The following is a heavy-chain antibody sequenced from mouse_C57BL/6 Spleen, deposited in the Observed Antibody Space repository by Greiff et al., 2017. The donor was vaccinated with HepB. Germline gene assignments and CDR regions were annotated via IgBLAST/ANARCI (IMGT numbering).Heavy chain of an antibody. CDR1: GYSITSGYY. Sequence: EVKLQESGPGLVKPSQSLSLTCSVTGYSITSGYYWNWIRQFPGNKLEWMGYIIYDGSNNYNPSLKNRISITRDTSKNQFFLKLNSVTTEDTATYYCATYYGSSYGYFDVWGTGTTVTVSS. CDR3: ATYYGSSYGYFDV. CDR2: IIYDGSN. D-gene: IGHD1-1*01. J-gene: IGHJ1*03. V-gene: IGHV3-6*01.